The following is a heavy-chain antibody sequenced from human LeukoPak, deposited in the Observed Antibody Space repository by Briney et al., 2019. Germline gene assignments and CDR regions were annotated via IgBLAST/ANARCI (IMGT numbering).Heavy chain of an antibody. CDR3: ARLENYDILTGSGNWFDP. CDR2: IYYSGST. Sequence: PSETLSLTCTVSGGSISSYYWSWIRQPPGKGLEWIGYIYYSGSTNYNPSLKSRVTISVDTSKNQFSLKLSSVTAADTAVYYCARLENYDILTGSGNWFDPWGQGTLVTVSS. D-gene: IGHD3-9*01. J-gene: IGHJ5*02. CDR1: GGSISSYY. V-gene: IGHV4-59*08.